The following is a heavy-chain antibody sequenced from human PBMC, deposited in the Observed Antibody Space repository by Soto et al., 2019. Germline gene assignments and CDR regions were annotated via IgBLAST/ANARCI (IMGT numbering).Heavy chain of an antibody. Sequence: PGGSLRLSCAASGFTFSSYAMSWVRQAPGKGLEWVSAISGSGGSTYYADSVKGRFTISRDNSKNTLYLQMNSLRAEDTAVYYCAKDLDRVAYYDFWSGSETYDFDIWGQGTMVTVSS. CDR1: GFTFSSYA. CDR2: ISGSGGST. CDR3: AKDLDRVAYYDFWSGSETYDFDI. V-gene: IGHV3-23*01. J-gene: IGHJ3*02. D-gene: IGHD3-3*01.